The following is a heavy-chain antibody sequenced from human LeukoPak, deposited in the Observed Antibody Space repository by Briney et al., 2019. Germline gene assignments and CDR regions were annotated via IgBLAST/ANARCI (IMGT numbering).Heavy chain of an antibody. CDR3: AKQSAGSSTWYSLHFDY. CDR2: ISGSGGST. V-gene: IGHV3-23*01. Sequence: GGSLRLSCAASGFTLSSFAMSWARQAPGKGLERVSVISGSGGSTYYTDSVKGRFTISRDNSKNTLYLQMNSLRAEDTAVYFCAKQSAGSSTWYSLHFDYWGEGTRVTVSS. J-gene: IGHJ4*02. CDR1: GFTLSSFA. D-gene: IGHD6-13*01.